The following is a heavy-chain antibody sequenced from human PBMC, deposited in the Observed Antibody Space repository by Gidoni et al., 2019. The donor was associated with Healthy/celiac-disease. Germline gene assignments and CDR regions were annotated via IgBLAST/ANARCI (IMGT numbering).Heavy chain of an antibody. CDR3: TRVIQNIPDFDY. CDR1: GFTFGDYA. CDR2: IRSKAYGGTT. J-gene: IGHJ4*02. D-gene: IGHD2-2*02. Sequence: EVQLVESGGGLVQPGRSLRLPCTASGFTFGDYAMSWFRQAPGKGLEWVGFIRSKAYGGTTEYAASVKGRFTISRDDSKSIAYLQMNSLKTEDTAVYYCTRVIQNIPDFDYWGQGTLVTVSS. V-gene: IGHV3-49*03.